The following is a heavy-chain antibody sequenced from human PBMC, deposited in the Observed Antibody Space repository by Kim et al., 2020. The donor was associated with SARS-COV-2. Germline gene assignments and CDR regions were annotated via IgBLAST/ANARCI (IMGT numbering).Heavy chain of an antibody. Sequence: GGSLRLSCAASGFTFRDDYMSWIRQAPGKGLEGVSYSRSSIDYTNYADSLKGRFTISRDNAKNSLYRQMNSLRADDTAVYYCARGSLGSSSWYYFDYWGQGTLVTVSS. J-gene: IGHJ4*02. V-gene: IGHV3-11*05. D-gene: IGHD6-13*01. CDR3: ARGSLGSSSWYYFDY. CDR2: SRSSIDYT. CDR1: GFTFRDDY.